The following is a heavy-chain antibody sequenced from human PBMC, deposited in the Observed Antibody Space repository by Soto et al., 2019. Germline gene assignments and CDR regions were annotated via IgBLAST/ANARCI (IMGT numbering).Heavy chain of an antibody. Sequence: QVQLVESGGGVIKPGRSLRLSCAASGFTFSNYTMHWVRQAPGKGLEWVAVISYDGSDKYYAVSVKGRFTISRDSSKNTLLRRVSSLSTDDTAEYYCARPPDSGSYTPDIFDFWGQGTLVTVSS. CDR2: ISYDGSDK. CDR1: GFTFSNYT. CDR3: ARPPDSGSYTPDIFDF. V-gene: IGHV3-30-3*01. J-gene: IGHJ4*01. D-gene: IGHD1-26*01.